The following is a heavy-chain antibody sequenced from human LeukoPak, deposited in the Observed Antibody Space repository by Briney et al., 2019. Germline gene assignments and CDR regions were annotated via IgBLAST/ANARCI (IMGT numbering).Heavy chain of an antibody. CDR3: ARGAKIRVFPLADY. Sequence: ASVKVSCKASGYTFTGYYMHWVRQAPGQGLEWMGWINPNSGGTNYAQKFQGRVTMTRDTSISTAYMELSRLRSDDTAVYYCARGAKIRVFPLADYWGQGTLVTVSS. D-gene: IGHD3-10*01. V-gene: IGHV1-2*02. CDR2: INPNSGGT. CDR1: GYTFTGYY. J-gene: IGHJ4*02.